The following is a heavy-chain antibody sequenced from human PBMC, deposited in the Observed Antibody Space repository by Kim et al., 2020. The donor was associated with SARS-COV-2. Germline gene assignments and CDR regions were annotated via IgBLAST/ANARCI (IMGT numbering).Heavy chain of an antibody. Sequence: TYCNPSLKSRLTISVDTSKNQFSLKLSSVTAADTAVYYCARENSSGCIDYWGQGTLVTVSS. J-gene: IGHJ4*02. CDR2: T. CDR3: ARENSSGCIDY. D-gene: IGHD6-19*01. V-gene: IGHV4-39*07.